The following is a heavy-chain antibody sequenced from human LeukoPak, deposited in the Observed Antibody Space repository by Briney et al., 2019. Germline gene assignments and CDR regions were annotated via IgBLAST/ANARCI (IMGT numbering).Heavy chain of an antibody. Sequence: PSETLSLTCIVSGGSISSSSYYWGWIRQPPGKGLEWIASIYYSGSTYYNPSLKSRATISVDTSKNQFSLKLSSVTAADTAVYYCARRRSYYDSSGYTTYFDYWGQGTLVTVSS. V-gene: IGHV4-39*01. CDR2: IYYSGST. CDR1: GGSISSSSYY. J-gene: IGHJ4*02. CDR3: ARRRSYYDSSGYTTYFDY. D-gene: IGHD3-22*01.